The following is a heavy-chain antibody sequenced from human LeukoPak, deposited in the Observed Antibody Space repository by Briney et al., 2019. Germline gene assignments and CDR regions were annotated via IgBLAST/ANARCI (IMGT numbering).Heavy chain of an antibody. CDR3: ARVPRPKYAGRQWDGDY. J-gene: IGHJ4*02. CDR2: INPSSGDT. D-gene: IGHD1-26*01. V-gene: IGHV1-2*02. Sequence: GASVKVSCKTSGYTFTVHYMHWVRQAPGQGLEWMGWINPSSGDTNYAQKFQGRVTMTRDTSISTAYMDLSRLRSDDTAVYYCARVPRPKYAGRQWDGDYWGQGTLVTVSS. CDR1: GYTFTVHY.